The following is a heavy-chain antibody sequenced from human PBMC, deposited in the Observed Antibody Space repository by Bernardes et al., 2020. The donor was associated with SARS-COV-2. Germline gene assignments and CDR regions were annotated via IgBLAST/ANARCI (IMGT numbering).Heavy chain of an antibody. J-gene: IGHJ6*02. D-gene: IGHD6-19*01. V-gene: IGHV3-30*03. CDR3: ARDRGPRSSGWLYYYYGMDV. Sequence: GGSLRLSCAASGFTFSSYGMHWVRQAPGKGLEWVAVISYDGSNKYYADSVKGRFTISRDNSKNTLYLQMNSLRAEDTAVYYCARDRGPRSSGWLYYYYGMDVWGQGTTVTVSS. CDR1: GFTFSSYG. CDR2: ISYDGSNK.